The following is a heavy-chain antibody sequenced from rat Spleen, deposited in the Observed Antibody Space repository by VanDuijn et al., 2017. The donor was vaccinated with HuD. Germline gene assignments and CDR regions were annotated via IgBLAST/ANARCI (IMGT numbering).Heavy chain of an antibody. CDR3: VRHGGLRNWFAY. Sequence: EVQLVESGGGLVLPGRSMKLSCAASGFTFSNYYMAWVRQAPTKGLEWVTSISTGGGDTYYRDSVKGRFTISRNNAKSTLYLQMDSLRSEDTATYHCVRHGGLRNWFAYWGQGTLVTVSS. CDR2: ISTGGGDT. CDR1: GFTFSNYY. J-gene: IGHJ3*01. D-gene: IGHD1-11*01. V-gene: IGHV5-25*01.